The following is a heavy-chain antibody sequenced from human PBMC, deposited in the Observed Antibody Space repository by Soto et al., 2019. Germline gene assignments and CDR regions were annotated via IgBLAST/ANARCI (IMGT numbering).Heavy chain of an antibody. D-gene: IGHD2-15*01. Sequence: LRLSCAASGFTFSGYAMNWVRQAPGKGLEWVSVISDSGGSTYYADSVKGRFTISRDNSKNTLYLQMDSLRAEDTAVYYCAKDADIVVVVAATAEYYYGMDVWGQGTTVTVSS. CDR1: GFTFSGYA. CDR2: ISDSGGST. J-gene: IGHJ6*02. V-gene: IGHV3-23*01. CDR3: AKDADIVVVVAATAEYYYGMDV.